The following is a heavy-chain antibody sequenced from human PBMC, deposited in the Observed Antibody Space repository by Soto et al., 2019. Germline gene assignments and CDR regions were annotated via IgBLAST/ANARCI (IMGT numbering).Heavy chain of an antibody. V-gene: IGHV3-23*01. CDR3: AKGGIGLGNMYLDV. Sequence: EVQLLESGGGLVQPGGSLRLSCAASGFSFDRYAMTWVRQAPGKGPEWVSSISYSGGSTSYADSVRGRFTTSRDNSKDTVYLQLNSLRAEDTARYYCAKGGIGLGNMYLDVWGIGTTVTVSS. CDR1: GFSFDRYA. D-gene: IGHD1-1*01. J-gene: IGHJ6*03. CDR2: ISYSGGST.